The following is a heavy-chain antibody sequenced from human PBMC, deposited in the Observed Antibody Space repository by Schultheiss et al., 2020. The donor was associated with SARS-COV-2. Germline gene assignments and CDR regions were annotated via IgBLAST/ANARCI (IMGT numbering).Heavy chain of an antibody. D-gene: IGHD6-19*01. J-gene: IGHJ4*02. CDR1: GFTFSSYG. Sequence: GGSLRLSCAASGFTFSSYGMHWVRQAPGKGLEWVAVISYDGSNKYYADSVKGRFTISRDNSKNTLYLQMNSLRAEDTAVYYCARDFSMWLVPSEGGIDYWGQGTLVTVSS. V-gene: IGHV3-30*03. CDR2: ISYDGSNK. CDR3: ARDFSMWLVPSEGGIDY.